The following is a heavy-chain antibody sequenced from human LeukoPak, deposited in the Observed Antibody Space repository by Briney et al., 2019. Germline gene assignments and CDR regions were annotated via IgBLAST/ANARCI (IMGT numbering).Heavy chain of an antibody. V-gene: IGHV4-39*01. CDR3: ARLQGNYFDY. CDR1: GGSISSSSYY. J-gene: IGHJ4*02. CDR2: IYYSGST. Sequence: PSETLSLTCTVSGGSISSSSYYWGWIRQPPGKGLEWIGSIYYSGSTYYNPSLKSRVTISVDTSKNQFSLKLSSVTAADTAVYYCARLQGNYFDYWGQGTLVTVSS.